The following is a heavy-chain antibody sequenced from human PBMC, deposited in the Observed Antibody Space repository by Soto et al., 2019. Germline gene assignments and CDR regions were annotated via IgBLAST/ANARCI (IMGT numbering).Heavy chain of an antibody. Sequence: KPSETLSLTCTVSGGSISSYYWSWIRQPTGKGLEWIGYIYYSGSTNYNPSLKSRVTISVDTSKNRFSRKLSSVTAADTAVYYCARCVSFGVVGFGDWFDPWGQGHLVSGAS. J-gene: IGHJ5*02. D-gene: IGHD3-3*01. CDR2: IYYSGST. CDR1: GGSISSYY. CDR3: ARCVSFGVVGFGDWFDP. V-gene: IGHV4-59*01.